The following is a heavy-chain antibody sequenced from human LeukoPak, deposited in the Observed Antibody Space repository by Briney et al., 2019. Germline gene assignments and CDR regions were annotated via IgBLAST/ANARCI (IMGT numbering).Heavy chain of an antibody. D-gene: IGHD5-18*01. CDR1: GFTVSSNY. Sequence: GGSLRLSCAASGFTVSSNYMSWVRQAPGKGLEWVSVIYSGGSTYYADSVKGRFTISRDNSKNTLYLQMNSLRAEDTAVYYCARGLPSYSYGPYYYYGMDVWGQGTTVTVSS. CDR3: ARGLPSYSYGPYYYYGMDV. J-gene: IGHJ6*02. CDR2: IYSGGST. V-gene: IGHV3-53*05.